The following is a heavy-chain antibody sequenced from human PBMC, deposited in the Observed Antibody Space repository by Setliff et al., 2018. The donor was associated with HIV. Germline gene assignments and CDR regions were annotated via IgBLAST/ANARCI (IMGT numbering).Heavy chain of an antibody. CDR1: GYTFTSYG. CDR3: ARDAGTGGPGRWVDP. D-gene: IGHD1-1*01. Sequence: ASVKVSCKASGYTFTSYGISWVRQAPGQGLEWMGYISGYTGITHYAQNFQGRVTMTTDPSKYTAYMELWSLKYDDTGVYYCARDAGTGGPGRWVDPWGQGTMVTVSS. V-gene: IGHV1-18*01. CDR2: ISGYTGIT. J-gene: IGHJ5*02.